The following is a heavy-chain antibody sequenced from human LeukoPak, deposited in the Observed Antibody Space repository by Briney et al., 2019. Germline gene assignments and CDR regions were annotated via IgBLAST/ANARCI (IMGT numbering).Heavy chain of an antibody. J-gene: IGHJ4*02. CDR2: INPNSGGT. D-gene: IGHD3-3*01. CDR3: ARALLTIFGVVPNFDY. CDR1: GYTFTGYY. Sequence: ASVKVSCKASGYTFTGYYMHWVRQAPGQGLEWMGWINPNSGGTNYAQKFQGRVTMTRDTSISTAYMELSRLRPDDTAVYYCARALLTIFGVVPNFDYWGQGTLVTVSS. V-gene: IGHV1-2*02.